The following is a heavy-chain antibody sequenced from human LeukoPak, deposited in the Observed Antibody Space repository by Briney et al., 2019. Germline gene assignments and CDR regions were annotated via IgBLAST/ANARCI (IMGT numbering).Heavy chain of an antibody. CDR1: GFTFSNYA. CDR3: ANRGNTVTTLDY. D-gene: IGHD4-17*01. V-gene: IGHV3-23*01. J-gene: IGHJ4*02. Sequence: GGSLRLSWASSGFTFSNYAMSWVRQAPGKGLEWVSGISPSGGTIYYADSVKGRFTVSRDNSKNTLYLQMNSLRAEDTAVYYCANRGNTVTTLDYWGQGTLVTVSS. CDR2: ISPSGGTI.